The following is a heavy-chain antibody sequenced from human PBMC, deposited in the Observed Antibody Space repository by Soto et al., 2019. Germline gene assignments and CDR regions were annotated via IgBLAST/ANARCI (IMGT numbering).Heavy chain of an antibody. CDR3: ARHDLLGDTSH. Sequence: SETLSLTCTVSGGSISSYYWSWIRQPPGKGLEWIGYIYYSGSTNYNPSLKSRVTISVDTSKNQFSLKLSSVTAADTAVYYCARHDLLGDTSHWGQGTLVTVS. V-gene: IGHV4-59*08. CDR2: IYYSGST. J-gene: IGHJ4*02. CDR1: GGSISSYY.